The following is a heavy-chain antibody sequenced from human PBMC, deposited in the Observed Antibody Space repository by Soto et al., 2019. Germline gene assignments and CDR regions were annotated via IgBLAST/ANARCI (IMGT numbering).Heavy chain of an antibody. CDR1: GDSVCSNSAA. D-gene: IGHD3-3*01. CDR2: TYYRSKWYY. Sequence: PSQTVSLTCAISGDSVCSNSAAWNWIRQSPSRGLEWLGRTYYRSKWYYDYAVSVKSRIIINPDTSKNQFPLHLNSVTPEDTAVYYCARDGGTGDDFWDYWGQGTLVTVSS. V-gene: IGHV6-1*01. CDR3: ARDGGTGDDFWDY. J-gene: IGHJ4*02.